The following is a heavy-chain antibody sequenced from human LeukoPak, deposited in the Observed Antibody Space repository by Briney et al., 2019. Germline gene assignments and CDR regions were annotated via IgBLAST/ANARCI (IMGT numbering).Heavy chain of an antibody. Sequence: SETLSLTCAVNGGPFSGFYWSWIRQPPGKGLEWIGYIYYSGSTNYNPSLKSRVTISVDTSKNQFSLKLSSVTAADTAVYYCARRRSVAGTGIFDYWGQGTLVTVSS. CDR3: ARRRSVAGTGIFDY. CDR2: IYYSGST. D-gene: IGHD6-19*01. CDR1: GGPFSGFY. J-gene: IGHJ4*02. V-gene: IGHV4-59*01.